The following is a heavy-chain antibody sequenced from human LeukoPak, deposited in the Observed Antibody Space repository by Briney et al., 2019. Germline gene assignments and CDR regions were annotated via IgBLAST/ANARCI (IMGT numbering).Heavy chain of an antibody. CDR1: GFTFSSYA. V-gene: IGHV3-30-3*01. CDR2: ISYDGSNK. J-gene: IGHJ4*02. D-gene: IGHD6-13*01. Sequence: PGGSLRLSCAASGFTFSSYAMHWVRQAPGKGLEWVAVISYDGSNKYYADSVKGRFTISRDNSKNTLYLQMSSLRAEDTAVYYCARDRVWTVLYWGQGTLVTVSS. CDR3: ARDRVWTVLY.